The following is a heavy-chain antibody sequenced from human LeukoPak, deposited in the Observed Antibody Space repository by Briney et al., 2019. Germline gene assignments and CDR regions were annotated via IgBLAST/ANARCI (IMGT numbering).Heavy chain of an antibody. V-gene: IGHV3-53*01. D-gene: IGHD3-9*01. J-gene: IGHJ4*02. CDR3: ARAYDILTGLDY. CDR2: IYSGGST. Sequence: GGSLRLSRAASGFTVSSNYMSWVRQAPGKGLEWVSVIYSGGSTYYADSVKGRFTISRDNSKNTLYLQMNSLRAEDTAVYYCARAYDILTGLDYWGQGTLVTVSS. CDR1: GFTVSSNY.